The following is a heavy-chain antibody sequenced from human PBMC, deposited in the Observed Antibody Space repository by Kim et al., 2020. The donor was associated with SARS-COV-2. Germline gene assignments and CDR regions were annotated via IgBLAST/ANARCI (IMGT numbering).Heavy chain of an antibody. J-gene: IGHJ4*02. D-gene: IGHD6-13*01. V-gene: IGHV3-21*01. Sequence: YYADSVKGRFTIARDNAKNSLYLQMNSLRAEDTAVYYCARGQVAAAPFDYWGQGTLVTVSS. CDR3: ARGQVAAAPFDY.